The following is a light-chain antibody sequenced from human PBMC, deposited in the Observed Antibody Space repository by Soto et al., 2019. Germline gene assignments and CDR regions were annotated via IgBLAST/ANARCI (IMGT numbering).Light chain of an antibody. CDR3: MQAIQAPRT. CDR2: LGS. V-gene: IGKV2-28*01. CDR1: QSLLHSNGNIY. J-gene: IGKJ1*01. Sequence: DIVLTQSPLSLPVTPGEPASISCRSSQSLLHSNGNIYLDWYLQKPGQSPQLLIYLGSIRASGGPGRFSGSGSGTDFTLKITRVAAEDVGVYYCMQAIQAPRTFGLGTKVEIK.